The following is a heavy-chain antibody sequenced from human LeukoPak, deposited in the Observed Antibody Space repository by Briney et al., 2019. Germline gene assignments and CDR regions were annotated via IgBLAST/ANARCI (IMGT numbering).Heavy chain of an antibody. CDR1: GGTFSSYA. Sequence: ASVKVSCKASGGTFSSYAISWVRQAPGQGLEWMGGIIPIFGTANYAQKFQGRVTVTADESTSTAYMELSSVRSEDTAVYYCASNSYQLLYCYWGQGTLVTVSS. CDR3: ASNSYQLLYCY. D-gene: IGHD2-2*02. V-gene: IGHV1-69*01. CDR2: IIPIFGTA. J-gene: IGHJ4*02.